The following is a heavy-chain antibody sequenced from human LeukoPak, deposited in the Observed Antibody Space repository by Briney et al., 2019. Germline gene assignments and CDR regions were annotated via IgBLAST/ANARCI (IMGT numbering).Heavy chain of an antibody. CDR3: ARRATPAGSATFDY. D-gene: IGHD6-13*01. Sequence: WVRQAPGKGLEWIGSIFYSGNMYYNPSLTSRVTISMDTSQNHFSLRLSSVTAADTAVYYCARRATPAGSATFDYWGQGILVTVSS. V-gene: IGHV4-39*01. CDR2: IFYSGNM. J-gene: IGHJ4*02.